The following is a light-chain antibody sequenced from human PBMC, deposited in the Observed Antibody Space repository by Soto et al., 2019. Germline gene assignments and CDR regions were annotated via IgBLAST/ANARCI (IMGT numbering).Light chain of an antibody. J-gene: IGKJ5*01. CDR3: QQSYTTASIT. CDR2: AAS. CDR1: QSISRN. Sequence: DIQMTQSPSSLSASVGDRVTITCRASQSISRNLNWYQHKPGKAPKLLIYAASSLQNGVPSRFSGGGSGTEFTQSISSLQPEDFGTYYCQQSYTTASITFGQGTRLEIK. V-gene: IGKV1-39*01.